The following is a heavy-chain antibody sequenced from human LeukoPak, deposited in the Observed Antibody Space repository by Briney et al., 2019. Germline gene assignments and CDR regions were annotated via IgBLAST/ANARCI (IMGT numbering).Heavy chain of an antibody. J-gene: IGHJ4*02. CDR1: GYTFTSYG. V-gene: IGHV1-18*01. CDR3: ARDSKLLYGSGSHFRPLGFDY. D-gene: IGHD3-10*01. Sequence: ASVKVSCKASGYTFTSYGISWVRQAPGQGLEWMGWISAYNGNTNYAQKLQGRVTMTTDTSTSTAYMELRSLRSDDTAVYYCARDSKLLYGSGSHFRPLGFDYWGQGTLVTVSS. CDR2: ISAYNGNT.